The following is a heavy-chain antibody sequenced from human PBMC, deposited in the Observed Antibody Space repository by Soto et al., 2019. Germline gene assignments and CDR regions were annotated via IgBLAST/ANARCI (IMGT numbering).Heavy chain of an antibody. Sequence: PGGSLRLSCAASGFTFSRFSMNWVRQAPGKGLEWVSSISSSSGHIYHADSVKGRFAISRDNAKNSLFLKMNSLGAEDTAVYYCDRDRYYYHRSRSPKPFDIWGQGTQVTVS. CDR1: GFTFSRFS. V-gene: IGHV3-21*01. CDR2: ISSSSGHI. CDR3: DRDRYYYHRSRSPKPFDI. J-gene: IGHJ3*02. D-gene: IGHD3-22*01.